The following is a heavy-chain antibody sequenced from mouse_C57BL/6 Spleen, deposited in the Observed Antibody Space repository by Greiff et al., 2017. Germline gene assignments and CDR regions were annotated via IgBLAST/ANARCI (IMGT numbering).Heavy chain of an antibody. CDR2: IYPGDGDT. V-gene: IGHV1-80*01. Sequence: QVQLQQSGAELVKPGASVKISCKASGYSFSSYWMNWVKQRPGKGLEWIGQIYPGDGDTNYNGKFKGKATLTADKSSSTAYMQLRRLSSEASAVYFCAILTYYGISYWSFAVSFTPPTFPVSS. D-gene: IGHD1-1*01. J-gene: IGHJ1*03. CDR1: GYSFSSYW. CDR3: AILTYYGISYWSFAV.